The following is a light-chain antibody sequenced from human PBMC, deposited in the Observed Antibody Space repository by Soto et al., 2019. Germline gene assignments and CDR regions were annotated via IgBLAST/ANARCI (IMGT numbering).Light chain of an antibody. Sequence: DIQMTQSPSSLSASVGDRVTITCRASQSISSYLNWYQHKPGKAPNLLIYAATILQSGVPSRFSGSGSGTDFTLTISSLQPEDFATYYCQQSYSNPRTFGQGTKVDIK. CDR2: AAT. CDR3: QQSYSNPRT. J-gene: IGKJ1*01. V-gene: IGKV1-39*01. CDR1: QSISSY.